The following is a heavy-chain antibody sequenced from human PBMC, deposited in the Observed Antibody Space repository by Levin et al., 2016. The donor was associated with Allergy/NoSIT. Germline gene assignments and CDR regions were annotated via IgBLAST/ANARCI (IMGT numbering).Heavy chain of an antibody. Sequence: VRQMPGKGLEWMGIIYPGDSDTRYSPSFQGQVTISADKSISTAYLQWSSLKASDTAMYYCARCSRYYAPDAFDIWGQGTMVTVSS. V-gene: IGHV5-51*01. CDR3: ARCSRYYAPDAFDI. D-gene: IGHD2/OR15-2a*01. J-gene: IGHJ3*02. CDR2: IYPGDSDT.